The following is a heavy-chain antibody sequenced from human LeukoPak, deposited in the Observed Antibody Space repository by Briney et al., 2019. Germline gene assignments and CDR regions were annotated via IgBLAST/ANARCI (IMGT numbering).Heavy chain of an antibody. D-gene: IGHD4-17*01. J-gene: IGHJ6*03. CDR3: ARNAVRPPTGYYYYMDV. CDR1: GDSVSSNSAA. CDR2: TYYRSKWYN. V-gene: IGHV6-1*01. Sequence: SQTLSLTCAISGDSVSSNSAAWNWIRQSPSRGLEWLGRTYYRSKWYNDYALSVKSRITINPDTSKNQFSLQLNSVTPEDTAVYYCARNAVRPPTGYYYYMDVWGKGTTDTISS.